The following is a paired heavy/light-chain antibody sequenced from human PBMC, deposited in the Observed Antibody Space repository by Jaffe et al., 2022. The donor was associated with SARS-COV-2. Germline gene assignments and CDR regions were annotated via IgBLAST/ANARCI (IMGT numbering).Light chain of an antibody. J-gene: IGKJ1*01. CDR1: QNIGSW. CDR2: RTS. V-gene: IGKV1-5*03. CDR3: QQYDDWT. Sequence: DIQMTQSPSTLSASVGDRVTITCRTSQNIGSWVAWFQQKPAKAPKLLVYRTSSLENGVPSRFSGGGSGTDFTLTITSLQPDDSATYYCQQYDDWTFGQGTKVEV.
Heavy chain of an antibody. CDR2: ISYDGSNK. D-gene: IGHD2-21*02. V-gene: IGHV3-30*03. J-gene: IGHJ3*02. Sequence: QVQLVESGGDVVHPGGSLRLSCAASGISFSSHAFHWVRQAPGEGLKWVAAISYDGSNKDYLDSVKGRFSIFRDNPKNTFYLQMNSLRVEDTAIYYCARDKCGGADCHDAFDIWGQGTMVTVSS. CDR3: ARDKCGGADCHDAFDI. CDR1: GISFSSHA.